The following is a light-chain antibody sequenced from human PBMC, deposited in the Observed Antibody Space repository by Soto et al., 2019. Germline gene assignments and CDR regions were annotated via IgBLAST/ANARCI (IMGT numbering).Light chain of an antibody. CDR1: RSNIGTNT. V-gene: IGLV1-44*01. J-gene: IGLJ1*01. CDR2: NKS. Sequence: QSALTQAPSVSATPGQRVTVSCSGGRSNIGTNTVNWYQQVPGTAPKLLIYNKSQRPSGVPDRFSGSKSGTSASLAINGLQSEDEADYYCVACDDSLRAYVFGSGTKLTVL. CDR3: VACDDSLRAYV.